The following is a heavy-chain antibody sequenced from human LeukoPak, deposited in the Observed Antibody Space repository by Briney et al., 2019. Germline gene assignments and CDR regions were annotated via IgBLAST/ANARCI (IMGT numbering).Heavy chain of an antibody. CDR2: IYPGDSDT. D-gene: IGHD3-22*01. J-gene: IGHJ6*02. V-gene: IGHV5-51*01. Sequence: GESLKIPCKGSGYSFTSYWIGWVRQMPGKGLEWMGIIYPGDSDTRYSPSFQGQVTISADKSISTAYLQWSSLKASNTAMYYCARSPHPYYDSSGRYGMDVWGQGTTVTVSS. CDR3: ARSPHPYYDSSGRYGMDV. CDR1: GYSFTSYW.